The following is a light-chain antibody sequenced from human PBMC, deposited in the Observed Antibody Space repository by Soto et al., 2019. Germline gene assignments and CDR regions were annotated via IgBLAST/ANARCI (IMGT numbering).Light chain of an antibody. Sequence: DIQMTQSPSSLSASVGDIVTITCRASQSISSYLNWYQQKPGKAPKLLIYAASSLQRGVPSRFSGSGSGTDFTLTISSLQPEDFATYYCQQSTTFGGGTKVEIK. CDR3: QQSTT. V-gene: IGKV1-39*01. CDR1: QSISSY. CDR2: AAS. J-gene: IGKJ4*01.